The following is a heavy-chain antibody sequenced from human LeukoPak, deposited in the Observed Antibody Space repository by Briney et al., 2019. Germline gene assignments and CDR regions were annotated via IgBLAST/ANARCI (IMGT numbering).Heavy chain of an antibody. CDR2: FDPEDGET. CDR3: SIIIVGATTNNWFDP. V-gene: IGHV1-24*01. D-gene: IGHD1-26*01. CDR1: GYTLTELS. J-gene: IGHJ5*02. Sequence: ASVKVSCKVSGYTLTELSMHWVRQAPGKGLEWVGGFDPEDGETIYAQKFQGRVTMAEDTSTDTAYMELSSLRSEDTAVYYCSIIIVGATTNNWFDPWGQGTLVTVSS.